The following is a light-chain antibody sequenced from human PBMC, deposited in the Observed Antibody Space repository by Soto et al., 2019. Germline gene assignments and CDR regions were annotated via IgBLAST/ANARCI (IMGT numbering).Light chain of an antibody. V-gene: IGKV1-5*03. CDR1: QSISIW. Sequence: DIQMTQSPSTLSASVGDRVAITCRASQSISIWLAWYQQKPGKAPKLLIYKASSLEGGVPSRFSGSGSGTEFNLTISSLQPDDFATYYCQQYNDYAWTFGQGTKVEIK. CDR3: QQYNDYAWT. CDR2: KAS. J-gene: IGKJ1*01.